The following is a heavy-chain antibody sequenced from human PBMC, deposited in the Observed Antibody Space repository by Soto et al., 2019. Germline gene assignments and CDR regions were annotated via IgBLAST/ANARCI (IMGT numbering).Heavy chain of an antibody. Sequence: GGSLRLSCAASGVPFSTYSMNWVRQAPGKGLEWVALISRSATYIYYADSVMGRFTISRDNARNSLILQMNSLRGEDTGVYYCSADSGQMGFFCGLGTTVTVSS. CDR1: GVPFSTYS. V-gene: IGHV3-21*01. D-gene: IGHD3-10*01. CDR2: ISRSATYI. J-gene: IGHJ6*02. CDR3: SADSGQMGFF.